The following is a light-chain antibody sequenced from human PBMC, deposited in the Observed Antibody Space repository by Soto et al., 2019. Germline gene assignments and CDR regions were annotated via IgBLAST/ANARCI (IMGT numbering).Light chain of an antibody. CDR1: QSISSW. Sequence: DIQMTQSPSTLSASVGDRFTITCRSSQSISSWLAWYQQKPGKAPKLLIYDASSLESGVPSRFSGSGSGTDFTLTISRLEPEDFAVYYCQQYGSSLLWTFGQGTKVDIK. CDR3: QQYGSSLLWT. J-gene: IGKJ1*01. CDR2: DAS. V-gene: IGKV1-5*01.